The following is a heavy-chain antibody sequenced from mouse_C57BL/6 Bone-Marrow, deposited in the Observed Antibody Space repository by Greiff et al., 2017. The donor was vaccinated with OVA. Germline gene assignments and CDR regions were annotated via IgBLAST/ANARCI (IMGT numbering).Heavy chain of an antibody. Sequence: VQLQQPGAELVKPGASVKLSCKASGYTFTSYWMHWVKQRPGQGLEWIGMIHPISGSTNYNEKFKSKATLTVDKSSSTAYMQLSSLTSEDSAVYYCASRNQYRSQWCCDVWGTGTTVTVST. CDR1: GYTFTSYW. J-gene: IGHJ1*03. CDR2: IHPISGST. CDR3: ASRNQYRSQWCCDV. D-gene: IGHD5-1-1*01. V-gene: IGHV1-64*01.